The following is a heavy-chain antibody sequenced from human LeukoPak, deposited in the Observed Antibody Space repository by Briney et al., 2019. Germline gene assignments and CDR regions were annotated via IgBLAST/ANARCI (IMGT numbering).Heavy chain of an antibody. D-gene: IGHD3-22*01. CDR2: IIPIFCTA. CDR3: ARADSSGYGDNWFDP. CDR1: GYTFTSYA. V-gene: IGHV1-69*13. Sequence: GASVKVSCKASGYTFTSYAISWVRQAPGQGLEWMGGIIPIFCTANYAQKFQGRVTITADESTSTAYMELSSLRSEDTAVYYCARADSSGYGDNWFDPWGQGTLVTVSS. J-gene: IGHJ5*02.